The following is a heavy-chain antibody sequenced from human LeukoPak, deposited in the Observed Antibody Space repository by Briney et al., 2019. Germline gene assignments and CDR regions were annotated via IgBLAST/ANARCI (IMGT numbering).Heavy chain of an antibody. CDR1: GYTFTSYY. CDR2: INPSGGST. Sequence: ASVKVSCKASGYTFTSYYMHWVRQAPGQGLEWMGIINPSGGSTSYAQKFQGRVTMTRDTSTSTVYMELSSLRSDDTAVYYCARVGITMVRGVIYNWFDPWGQGTLVTVSS. D-gene: IGHD3-10*01. CDR3: ARVGITMVRGVIYNWFDP. J-gene: IGHJ5*02. V-gene: IGHV1-46*01.